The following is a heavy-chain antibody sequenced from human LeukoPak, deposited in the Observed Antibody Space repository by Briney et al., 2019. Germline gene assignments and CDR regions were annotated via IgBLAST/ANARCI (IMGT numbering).Heavy chain of an antibody. J-gene: IGHJ4*02. V-gene: IGHV4-39*07. CDR1: GGSISSSSYY. CDR2: IYYSGST. Sequence: PSETLSLTCTVSGGSISSSSYYWGWIRQPPGKGLEWIGSIYYSGSTYYNPSLKSRVTISVDTSKNQFSLKLSSVTAADTAVYYCARVGAGELRSFDYWGQGTLVTVSS. CDR3: ARVGAGELRSFDY. D-gene: IGHD1-26*01.